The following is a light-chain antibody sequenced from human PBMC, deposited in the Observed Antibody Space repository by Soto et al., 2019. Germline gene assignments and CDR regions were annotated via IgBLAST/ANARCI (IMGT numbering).Light chain of an antibody. CDR1: QTISSW. CDR2: KAS. J-gene: IGKJ1*01. CDR3: QHYMSYPWT. Sequence: DIQMTQSPSTLSGSVGDRVTITCRASQTISSWLAWYQQKPGKAPKLLIYKASTLKSGVPSRFSGSGSGTEFTLSISSLQADDFASYYCQHYMSYPWTFGRGTKVDIK. V-gene: IGKV1-5*03.